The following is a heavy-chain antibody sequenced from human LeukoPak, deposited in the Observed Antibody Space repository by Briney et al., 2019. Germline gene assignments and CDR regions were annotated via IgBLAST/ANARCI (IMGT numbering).Heavy chain of an antibody. CDR1: GGTFSIYA. D-gene: IGHD3-10*01. CDR2: IIPIFGTA. J-gene: IGHJ3*02. V-gene: IGHV1-69*13. Sequence: ASVKVSCTASGGTFSIYAISWVRQAPGQGLEWMGGIIPIFGTANYAQKFQGRVTITADESTSTAYMELSSLRSEDTAVYYCAIGAHQVSAFDIWGQGTMVTVSS. CDR3: AIGAHQVSAFDI.